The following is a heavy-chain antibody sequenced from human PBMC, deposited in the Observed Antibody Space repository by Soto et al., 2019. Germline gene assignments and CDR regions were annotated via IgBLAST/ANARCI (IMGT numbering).Heavy chain of an antibody. CDR1: GGSISSGGYS. CDR2: IYHSGST. J-gene: IGHJ4*02. Sequence: SETLSLTCAVSGGSISSGGYSWSWIRQPPGKGLEWIGYIYHSGSTYYNPSLKSRVTISVDRSKNQFSLNLSSVTAADTAVYYCARGSVMDYYDSSGYYEGYDYWGQGTLVTVSS. D-gene: IGHD3-22*01. CDR3: ARGSVMDYYDSSGYYEGYDY. V-gene: IGHV4-30-2*01.